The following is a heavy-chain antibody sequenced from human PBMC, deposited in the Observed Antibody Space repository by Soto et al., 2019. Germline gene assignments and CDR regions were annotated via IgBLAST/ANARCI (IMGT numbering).Heavy chain of an antibody. CDR2: ISPYRGNT. CDR1: GHIFVNYG. D-gene: IGHD3-16*01. V-gene: IGHV1-18*01. J-gene: IGHJ6*02. Sequence: QVQLVQSGDEVRKPGSSVKVSCKAPGHIFVNYGIAWVRQAPGQGLEWMGWISPYRGNTHYASKVQGRPTMTTYTSTSTAYMDMGSLTSDDTAVYYCAMVDNYVTPTPQDVWGQGTTVTVSS. CDR3: AMVDNYVTPTPQDV.